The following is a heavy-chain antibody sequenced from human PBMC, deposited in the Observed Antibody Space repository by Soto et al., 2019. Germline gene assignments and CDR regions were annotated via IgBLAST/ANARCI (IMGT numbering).Heavy chain of an antibody. D-gene: IGHD3-3*01. CDR2: INHSGST. Sequence: SETMSLTCAVYGGSFSGYYWSWIRQPPGKGLEWIGEINHSGSTNYNPSLKSRVTISVDTSKNQFSLKLSSVTAADTAVYYCARGRTYYDFWGGEQYNWFDPWGQGTLVTVSS. J-gene: IGHJ5*02. CDR3: ARGRTYYDFWGGEQYNWFDP. CDR1: GGSFSGYY. V-gene: IGHV4-34*01.